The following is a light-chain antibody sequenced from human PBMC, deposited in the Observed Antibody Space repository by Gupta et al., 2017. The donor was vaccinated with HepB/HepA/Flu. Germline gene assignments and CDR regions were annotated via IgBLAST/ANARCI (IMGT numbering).Light chain of an antibody. CDR1: QSVSSSY. CDR3: QRDDSSPLT. Sequence: EIVLTQSPGTLSLSPGERATLSCRASQSVSSSYLAWYQQKPGQAPRLLIYGASSRATGIPDRFSGSGSGTDFTLTISRLDPEDFAVYYCQRDDSSPLTFGGGTKVEIK. V-gene: IGKV3-20*01. CDR2: GAS. J-gene: IGKJ4*01.